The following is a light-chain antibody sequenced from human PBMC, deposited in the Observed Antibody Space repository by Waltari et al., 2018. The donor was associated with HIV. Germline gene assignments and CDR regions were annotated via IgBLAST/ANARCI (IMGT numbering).Light chain of an antibody. CDR2: GAS. J-gene: IGKJ4*01. V-gene: IGKV1-NL1*01. Sequence: DIQMTQSPSSLSASVGDRVNITCRASQAISNSLAWYQQRPGKAPKLLLYGASRFESEVPSRFSGSGSGTSYTLAITSLQPEDFATYYCQQYYSALRTFGGGTKVE. CDR3: QQYYSALRT. CDR1: QAISNS.